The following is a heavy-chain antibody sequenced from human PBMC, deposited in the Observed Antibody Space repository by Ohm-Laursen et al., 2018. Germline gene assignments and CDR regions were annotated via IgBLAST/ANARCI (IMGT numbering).Heavy chain of an antibody. D-gene: IGHD3-22*01. CDR1: GGAISSYY. V-gene: IGHV4-4*07. CDR3: ARELGVYYDSSGYSGGMDV. Sequence: SETLSLTCTISGGAISSYYWSWIRQPAGKGLEWIGRINISGTNYNPSLKSRVTISVDTSKNQFSLKLSSVTAADTAVYYCARELGVYYDSSGYSGGMDVWGQGTTVTVSS. J-gene: IGHJ6*02. CDR2: INISGT.